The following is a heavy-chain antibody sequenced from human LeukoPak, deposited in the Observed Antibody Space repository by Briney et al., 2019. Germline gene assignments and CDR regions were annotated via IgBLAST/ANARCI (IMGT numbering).Heavy chain of an antibody. CDR2: IDNSGST. D-gene: IGHD6-19*01. J-gene: IGHJ4*02. V-gene: IGHV4-4*08. Sequence: SETLSLTCSVSGGHIDSVYWNWIRQPPGKGLEWIGYIDNSGSTKYNPSLQSRSTMSRDTSKKQFSLKLTSVTAADTAMYYCASRAGWLIDYWGQGTLVSVSS. CDR3: ASRAGWLIDY. CDR1: GGHIDSVY.